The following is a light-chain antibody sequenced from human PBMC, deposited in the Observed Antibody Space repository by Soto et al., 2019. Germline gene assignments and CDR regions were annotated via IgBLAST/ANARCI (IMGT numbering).Light chain of an antibody. CDR3: SSYTSSSTLEV. V-gene: IGLV2-14*01. CDR2: DVS. J-gene: IGLJ1*01. CDR1: SSDDGGYNY. Sequence: QSALTQPASVSGSPGQSIIISCTGTSSDDGGYNYVSWYQQHPGKAPKLMIYDVSNRPSGVSNRFSGSKSGNTASLTISGLQAEDEADYYCSSYTSSSTLEVFGTGTKLTVL.